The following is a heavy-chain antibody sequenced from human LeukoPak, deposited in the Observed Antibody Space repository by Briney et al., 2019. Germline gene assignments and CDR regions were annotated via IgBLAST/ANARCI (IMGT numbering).Heavy chain of an antibody. CDR3: AKDRDSWDSGGYFDY. Sequence: GGSLRLSCEASGFTFISYSMNWVRQAPGKGLEWVASISTSSSSIYYADSVKGRFTISRDNARNSLYLQMNSLRAEDTAVYYCAKDRDSWDSGGYFDYWGQGTLVTVSS. V-gene: IGHV3-21*04. CDR2: ISTSSSSI. D-gene: IGHD6-13*01. J-gene: IGHJ4*02. CDR1: GFTFISYS.